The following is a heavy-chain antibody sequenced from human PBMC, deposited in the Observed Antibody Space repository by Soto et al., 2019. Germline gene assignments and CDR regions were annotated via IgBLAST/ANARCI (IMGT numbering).Heavy chain of an antibody. CDR3: ARDSDCHSTSCFFPPHV. D-gene: IGHD2-2*01. J-gene: IGHJ6*02. Sequence: GGSLRLSCSASGFTFSDENMSWVRQVPGKGLEWVSGISGGGSYIFYADSVQGRFSISRVKPKNSLFLEMNSLRVEDTAVYYCARDSDCHSTSCFFPPHVWGQGTTVTVSS. CDR1: GFTFSDEN. V-gene: IGHV3-21*06. CDR2: ISGGGSYI.